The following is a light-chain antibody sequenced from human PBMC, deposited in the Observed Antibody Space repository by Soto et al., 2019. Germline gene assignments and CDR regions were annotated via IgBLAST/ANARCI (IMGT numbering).Light chain of an antibody. CDR3: QQYDKWPRT. V-gene: IGKV3-20*01. CDR1: QSISSSF. Sequence: EIVLTQSPGTLSLSPGERASLSCEASQSISSSFLAWYQQKPGQAPRILIYGASSRDTGIPDRFSGTGSETDFTLTISNLQSEDFEVYHCQQYDKWPRTFGQGTKVDIK. J-gene: IGKJ1*01. CDR2: GAS.